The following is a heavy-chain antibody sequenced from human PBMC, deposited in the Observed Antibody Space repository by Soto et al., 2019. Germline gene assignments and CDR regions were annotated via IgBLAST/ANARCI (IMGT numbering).Heavy chain of an antibody. V-gene: IGHV1-69*02. D-gene: IGHD2-21*01. CDR2: FIPILDMA. CDR1: AGTFNTYT. J-gene: IGHJ4*02. CDR3: AITYCRDNSCPRDFDF. Sequence: QVQVVQSGAEVKKPESSVKVSCKPSAGTFNTYTVNWVRLAPGHGLEWMGRFIPILDMANYAQKFQDSVTITADRSTFTASMELNSLTSDDTAVYYCAITYCRDNSCPRDFDFWGPGTRVTVSS.